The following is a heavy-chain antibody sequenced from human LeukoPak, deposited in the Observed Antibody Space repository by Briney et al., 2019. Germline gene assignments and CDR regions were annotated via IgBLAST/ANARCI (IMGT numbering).Heavy chain of an antibody. D-gene: IGHD2-2*02. V-gene: IGHV1-2*02. Sequence: ASVKVSCKASGYTFTGYYMHWVRQAPGQGLEWMGWINPNSGGTNYAQKFQGRVTMTRDTSISTAYMELSRLRSDDTAVYYCARVDHIVVVPAAIPGDYWGQGTLVTVSS. CDR3: ARVDHIVVVPAAIPGDY. J-gene: IGHJ4*02. CDR1: GYTFTGYY. CDR2: INPNSGGT.